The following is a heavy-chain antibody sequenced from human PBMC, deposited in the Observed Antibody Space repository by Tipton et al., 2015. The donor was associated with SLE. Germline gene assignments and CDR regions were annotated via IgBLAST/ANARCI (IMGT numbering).Heavy chain of an antibody. J-gene: IGHJ4*02. CDR3: ARARPYSSGWYYFDY. Sequence: TLSLTCTVSGGSISSYYWSWIRQPPGKGLEWIGYIYYSGGTNYNTSLKSRVTISVDTSKNQFSLKLSSVTAADTAMYYCARARPYSSGWYYFDYWGQGTLVTVSS. CDR2: IYYSGGT. D-gene: IGHD6-19*01. V-gene: IGHV4-59*01. CDR1: GGSISSYY.